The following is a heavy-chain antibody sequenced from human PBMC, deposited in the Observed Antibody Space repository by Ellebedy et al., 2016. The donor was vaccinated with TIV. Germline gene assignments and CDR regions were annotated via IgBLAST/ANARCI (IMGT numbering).Heavy chain of an antibody. CDR1: GFTFSSNW. V-gene: IGHV3-74*01. D-gene: IGHD5-24*01. J-gene: IGHJ4*02. CDR3: ATPIADDYNFNC. Sequence: GESLKISCAASGFTFSSNWMNWVRQVPGKGLVWVSRINTDGSNTYYADSVKGRFTISRDNAGNTLYLQMNSLRTEDSAVYYCATPIADDYNFNCWGQGTLVTVSS. CDR2: INTDGSNT.